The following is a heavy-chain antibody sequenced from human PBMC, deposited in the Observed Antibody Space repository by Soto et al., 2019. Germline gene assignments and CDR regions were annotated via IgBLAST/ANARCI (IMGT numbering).Heavy chain of an antibody. D-gene: IGHD3-16*01. CDR1: GGSITDYY. CDR2: GYHSVSI. CDR3: ARAFAGFGAYWYFDL. J-gene: IGHJ2*01. Sequence: SETLSLTCTVSGGSITDYYWSWIRQPPGKALEWIGYGYHSVSIHYNPSLKTRVTISVDTSENQFSLRLSAVTAADTAVYYCARAFAGFGAYWYFDLWGRGTLVTVSS. V-gene: IGHV4-59*01.